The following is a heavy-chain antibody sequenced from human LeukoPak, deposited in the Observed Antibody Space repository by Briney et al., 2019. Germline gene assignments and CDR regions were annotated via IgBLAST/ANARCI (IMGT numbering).Heavy chain of an antibody. CDR1: GVSISSYY. J-gene: IGHJ5*02. V-gene: IGHV4-59*01. CDR3: SRGGYIYGGHNWFDP. CDR2: ISNSGST. Sequence: SSETLSLTCTVSGVSISSYYWSWIRQPPGKGLEWVGYISNSGSTNYNPSHKSRVTISVDTSKNQFSLRLSSVTAADTAVYYCSRGGYIYGGHNWFDPWGQGTLVTVSS. D-gene: IGHD5-18*01.